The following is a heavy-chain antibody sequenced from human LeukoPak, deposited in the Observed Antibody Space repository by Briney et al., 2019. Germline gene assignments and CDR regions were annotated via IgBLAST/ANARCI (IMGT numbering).Heavy chain of an antibody. CDR3: AILNPDSTYYYYMDV. J-gene: IGHJ6*03. Sequence: ASVKVSCKVSGYTFTDYYMHWVQQAPGKGLEWMGLVDPEDGETIYAEKFQGRVTITADTSTDTAYMELSSLRSEDTAVYYCAILNPDSTYYYYMDVWGKGTTVTVSS. V-gene: IGHV1-69-2*01. D-gene: IGHD2/OR15-2a*01. CDR2: VDPEDGET. CDR1: GYTFTDYY.